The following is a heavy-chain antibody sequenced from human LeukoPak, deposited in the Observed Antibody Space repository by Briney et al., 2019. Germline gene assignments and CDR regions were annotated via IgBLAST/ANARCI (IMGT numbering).Heavy chain of an antibody. V-gene: IGHV3-20*04. CDR2: INWNGGST. D-gene: IGHD1-1*01. CDR3: ARGTSDARYYFDY. CDR1: GFTFDDYG. Sequence: GGSLRLSCAASGFTFDDYGMSWVRQAPGKGLEWVSGINWNGGSTGYADSVKGRFTISRDNAKNSLYLEMNSLRAEDTALYFCARGTSDARYYFDYWGQGTLVTVSS. J-gene: IGHJ4*02.